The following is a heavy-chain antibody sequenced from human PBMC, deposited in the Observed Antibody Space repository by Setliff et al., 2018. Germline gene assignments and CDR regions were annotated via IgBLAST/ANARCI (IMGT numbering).Heavy chain of an antibody. CDR2: IYYRGTT. V-gene: IGHV4-59*01. D-gene: IGHD1-26*01. CDR1: GDFIRDYY. Sequence: SETLSLTCTVSGDFIRDYYWNWIGQSPGKGLEWIGYIYYRGTTNYNSSLKSRVTISIDMSKNQFSLKLSSATAADTAVYFCAAVGIDAGGGWFDPWGHGIPVTVSS. J-gene: IGHJ5*02. CDR3: AAVGIDAGGGWFDP.